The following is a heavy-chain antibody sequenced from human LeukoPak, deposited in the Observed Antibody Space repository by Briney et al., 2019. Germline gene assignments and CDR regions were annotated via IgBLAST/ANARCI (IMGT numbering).Heavy chain of an antibody. J-gene: IGHJ4*02. CDR2: ISGSGGST. D-gene: IGHD3-10*01. Sequence: PGGSLRLSCAASGFTFSSYAMSWVRQAPGKGLEWVSAISGSGGSTYYADSVKGRFTISRDNSKNTLYLQMNSLRAEDTAVYYCAKEGGMVRGDLTAYYFDYWGQGTLVTVSS. CDR3: AKEGGMVRGDLTAYYFDY. V-gene: IGHV3-23*01. CDR1: GFTFSSYA.